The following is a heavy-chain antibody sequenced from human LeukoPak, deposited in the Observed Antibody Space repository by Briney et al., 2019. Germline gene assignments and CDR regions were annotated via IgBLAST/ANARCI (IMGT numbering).Heavy chain of an antibody. CDR1: GFTFSSYA. CDR2: ISGSGGST. Sequence: GGSLRLSCAASGFTFSSYAMSWVRQAPGKGLEWVSAISGSGGSTYYADSVKGRFTISRDNSKNTLYLQMSSLRAEDTAVYYCAKGTHYYDSSGYNDYWGQGTLVTVSS. CDR3: AKGTHYYDSSGYNDY. D-gene: IGHD3-22*01. J-gene: IGHJ4*02. V-gene: IGHV3-23*01.